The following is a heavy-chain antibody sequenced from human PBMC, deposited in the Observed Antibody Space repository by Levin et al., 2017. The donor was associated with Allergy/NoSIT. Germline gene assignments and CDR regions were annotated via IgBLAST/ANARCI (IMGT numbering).Heavy chain of an antibody. CDR2: ISAYNGNT. D-gene: IGHD3-22*01. J-gene: IGHJ4*02. Sequence: GESLKISCKASGYTFTSYGISWVRQAPGQGLEWMGWISAYNGNTNYAQKLQGRVTMTTDTSTSTAYMELRSLRSDDTAVYYCARASFYYDVFDFDYWGQGTLVTVSS. V-gene: IGHV1-18*01. CDR3: ARASFYYDVFDFDY. CDR1: GYTFTSYG.